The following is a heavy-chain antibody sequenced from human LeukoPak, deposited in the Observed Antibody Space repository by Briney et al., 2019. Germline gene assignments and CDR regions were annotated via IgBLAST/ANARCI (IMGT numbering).Heavy chain of an antibody. Sequence: SETLSLTCAVYGGSFSGYYWSWIRQPPGKGLEWIGYIYYSGSTNYNPSLKSRVTISVDTSKNQFSLKLSSVTAADTAVYYCAREDPYCSGGSCYNYWGQGTLVTVSS. CDR3: AREDPYCSGGSCYNY. D-gene: IGHD2-15*01. J-gene: IGHJ4*02. V-gene: IGHV4-59*01. CDR2: IYYSGST. CDR1: GGSFSGYY.